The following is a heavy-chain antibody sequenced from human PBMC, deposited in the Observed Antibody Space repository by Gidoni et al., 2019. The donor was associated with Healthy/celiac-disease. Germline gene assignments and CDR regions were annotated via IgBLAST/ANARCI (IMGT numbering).Heavy chain of an antibody. J-gene: IGHJ6*02. D-gene: IGHD5-12*01. V-gene: IGHV3-13*01. Sequence: EVQLVESGGGLVQPGGSLRLSCAASGFTFSSYDMHWVRQATGKGLEWVSAIGTAGDTYYPGSVKGRFTISRENAKNSLYLQMNSLRAGDTAVYYCARESGYGGGMDVWGQGTTVTVSS. CDR1: GFTFSSYD. CDR3: ARESGYGGGMDV. CDR2: IGTAGDT.